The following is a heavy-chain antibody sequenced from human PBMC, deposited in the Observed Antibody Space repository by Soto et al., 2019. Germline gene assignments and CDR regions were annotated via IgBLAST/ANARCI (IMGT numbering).Heavy chain of an antibody. CDR1: GGSISSGGYY. Sequence: SETLSLTCTVSGGSISSGGYYWSWIRQHPGKGLEWIGYIYYSGSTYYNPSLKSRVTISVDTSKNQFSLKLSSVTAADTAVYYCARVWGTMVRRVIIGPDFDYWGHGTLVTVSS. CDR3: ARVWGTMVRRVIIGPDFDY. CDR2: IYYSGST. D-gene: IGHD3-10*01. V-gene: IGHV4-31*03. J-gene: IGHJ4*01.